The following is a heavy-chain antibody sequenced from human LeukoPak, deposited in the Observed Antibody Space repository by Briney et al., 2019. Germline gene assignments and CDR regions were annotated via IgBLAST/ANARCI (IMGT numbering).Heavy chain of an antibody. Sequence: GGSLRPSCAASGFTFSSYSMNWVRQAPGKGLEWVSSISSSSSYIYYADSVKGRFTISRDNAKNSLYLQMNSLRAEDTAVYYCARDTTTVTTSDWGQGTLVTVSS. D-gene: IGHD4-17*01. V-gene: IGHV3-21*01. CDR3: ARDTTTVTTSD. J-gene: IGHJ4*02. CDR1: GFTFSSYS. CDR2: ISSSSSYI.